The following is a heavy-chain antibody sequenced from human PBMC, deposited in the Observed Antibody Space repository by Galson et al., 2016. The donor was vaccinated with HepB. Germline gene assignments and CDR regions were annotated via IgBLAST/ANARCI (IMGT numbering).Heavy chain of an antibody. V-gene: IGHV4-39*07. D-gene: IGHD3-3*01. J-gene: IGHJ4*02. Sequence: ETLSLTCTVSGDSVTSYTYYWGWIRQPPGKGLEWIGSISYSGSTYYNPSLKSRVTISVDTSKNQFSLKLSSVTAADTAAYYCARGDPSRDFWGGYQADLYYFDFWGQGTLVTVSS. CDR2: ISYSGST. CDR1: GDSVTSYTYY. CDR3: ARGDPSRDFWGGYQADLYYFDF.